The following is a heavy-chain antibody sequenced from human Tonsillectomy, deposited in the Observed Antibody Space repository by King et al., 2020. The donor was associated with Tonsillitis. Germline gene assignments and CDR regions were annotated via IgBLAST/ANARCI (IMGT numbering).Heavy chain of an antibody. CDR1: GFTFSDYD. J-gene: IGHJ4*02. V-gene: IGHV3-30*06. Sequence: VQLVESGGGVVQSGGSLRLSCTGSGFTFSDYDLHWGRQAPGEGLEWVAVISPDGRSRFYTDAVDGRSIISRDNSGNNLYLPVNTLKTEDTAVYYCVLLLSSGSFSSDFWGRATLVTVSS. CDR3: VLLLSSGSFSSDF. CDR2: ISPDGRSR. D-gene: IGHD2/OR15-2a*01.